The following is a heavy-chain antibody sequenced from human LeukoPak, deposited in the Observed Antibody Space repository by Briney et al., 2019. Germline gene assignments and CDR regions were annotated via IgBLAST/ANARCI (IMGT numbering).Heavy chain of an antibody. Sequence: GGSLRLSCAASGFTFSSYGMHWVRQAPGKGLEWVTFIRYDGSNKYYADSVKGRFTISRDNSKNTLNLHMNSLRAEDTAVYYCAKDPSHYRVWDYYETIGLSYWGQGTLVTVSS. CDR2: IRYDGSNK. CDR1: GFTFSSYG. CDR3: AKDPSHYRVWDYYETIGLSY. J-gene: IGHJ4*02. V-gene: IGHV3-30*02. D-gene: IGHD3-22*01.